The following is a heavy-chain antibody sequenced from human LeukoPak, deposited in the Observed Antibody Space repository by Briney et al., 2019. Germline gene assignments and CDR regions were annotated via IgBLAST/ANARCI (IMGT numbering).Heavy chain of an antibody. V-gene: IGHV1-69*04. CDR3: AKDQGLTAPPPYGLDV. Sequence: VASVKVSCKTSGGTFSSSATTWVRQAPGQGLEWMGRIIPVLNITTYAQKFQGRVTITADTSTSTVYMELSSLRSEETAVYYCAKDQGLTAPPPYGLDVWGQGTTVIVTS. CDR1: GGTFSSSA. CDR2: IIPVLNIT. D-gene: IGHD5-18*01. J-gene: IGHJ6*02.